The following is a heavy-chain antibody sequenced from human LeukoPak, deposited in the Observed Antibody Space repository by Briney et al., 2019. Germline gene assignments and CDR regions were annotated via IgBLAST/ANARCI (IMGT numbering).Heavy chain of an antibody. CDR2: INPNNGGT. CDR3: ARGVVAATFYYYMDV. D-gene: IGHD2-15*01. J-gene: IGHJ6*03. CDR1: GYTFSDSY. V-gene: IGHV1-2*02. Sequence: GASVKVSCKASGYTFSDSYMHWFRQAPGQGPEWLGWINPNNGGTNYAQTFQGRVTMTRDTSISTAYMELSSLTSDDTAVYYCARGVVAATFYYYMDVWGKGTTVTVSS.